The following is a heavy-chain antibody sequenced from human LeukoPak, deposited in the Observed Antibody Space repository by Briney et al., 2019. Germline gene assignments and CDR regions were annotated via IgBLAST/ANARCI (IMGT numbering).Heavy chain of an antibody. J-gene: IGHJ6*03. CDR2: ISGSGGST. Sequence: GGSLRLSCAASGFTFSSYAMSWVRQAPGKGLEWVSAISGSGGSTYYADSVKGRFTISRDNSKSTLFLQMNSLRTEDTGVYYCVKELYMDVWGKGTTVTVSS. CDR1: GFTFSSYA. CDR3: VKELYMDV. V-gene: IGHV3-23*01.